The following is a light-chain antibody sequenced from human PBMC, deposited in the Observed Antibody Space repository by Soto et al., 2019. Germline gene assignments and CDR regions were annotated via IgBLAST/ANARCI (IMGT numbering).Light chain of an antibody. Sequence: QSALTQPASVSGSPGQSVTLSCTGTSSDIGEYDFVSWYQQHPGKAPKLVILDVSNRPSGVSNRFSGSKSGNTASLSISGLQAEDEADYYCSSFTGSTTVVVFGGGTKLTVL. CDR2: DVS. CDR1: SSDIGEYDF. J-gene: IGLJ2*01. CDR3: SSFTGSTTVVV. V-gene: IGLV2-14*03.